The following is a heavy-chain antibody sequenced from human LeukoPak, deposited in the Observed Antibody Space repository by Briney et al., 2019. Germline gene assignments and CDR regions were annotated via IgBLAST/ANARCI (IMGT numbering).Heavy chain of an antibody. CDR1: GGSISNYY. CDR3: ARVYYSSSYDYWYFDL. Sequence: SETLSLICTVSGGSISNYYWSWIRQPPGKGLEWIGYIFYSGSTNYNPSLKSRVTISVDTSKNQFSLKLSSVTAADTAVYYCARVYYSSSYDYWYFDLWGRGTLVTVSS. CDR2: IFYSGST. V-gene: IGHV4-59*01. D-gene: IGHD6-13*01. J-gene: IGHJ2*01.